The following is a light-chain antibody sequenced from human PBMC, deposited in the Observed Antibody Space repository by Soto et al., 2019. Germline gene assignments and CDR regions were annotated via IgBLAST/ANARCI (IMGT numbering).Light chain of an antibody. CDR1: SSNIGSNY. CDR2: SNN. J-gene: IGLJ3*02. Sequence: QSVLTQPPSAYGTPGQRVTISCSGRSSNIGSNYVYWYQQLPGTAPKLLIYSNNQRPSGVPDRFSGSKSGTSASLAISGLRSEDEADYYCAAWDDSLSGSWVFGGGTKLTVL. CDR3: AAWDDSLSGSWV. V-gene: IGLV1-47*02.